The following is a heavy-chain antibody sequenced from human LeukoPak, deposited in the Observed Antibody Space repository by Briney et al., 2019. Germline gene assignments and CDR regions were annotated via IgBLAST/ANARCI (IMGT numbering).Heavy chain of an antibody. Sequence: GESLKISCKGSGYSFTSYWIGWVRQMPGKGLEWMGIIYPGDSDTRYSPSFQGQVTISADKSISTAYLRWSSLKASDTAMYYCARVYGSGSYHYYYYYMDVWGKGTTVTVSS. V-gene: IGHV5-51*01. J-gene: IGHJ6*03. CDR1: GYSFTSYW. CDR3: ARVYGSGSYHYYYYYMDV. D-gene: IGHD3-10*01. CDR2: IYPGDSDT.